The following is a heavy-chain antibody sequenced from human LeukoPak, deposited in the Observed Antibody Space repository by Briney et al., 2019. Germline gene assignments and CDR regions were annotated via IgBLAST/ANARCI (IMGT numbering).Heavy chain of an antibody. CDR2: INHSGST. V-gene: IGHV4-34*01. J-gene: IGHJ6*04. CDR3: ARLKGGMDV. D-gene: IGHD1-26*01. Sequence: SETLSLTCAVYGGSFSGNYWSWIRQPPGKGLEWIGEINHSGSTNYNPSLKSRVTISLDTSKNQFSLKLSSVTAADTAVYYCARLKGGMDVWGKGTTVTVSS. CDR1: GGSFSGNY.